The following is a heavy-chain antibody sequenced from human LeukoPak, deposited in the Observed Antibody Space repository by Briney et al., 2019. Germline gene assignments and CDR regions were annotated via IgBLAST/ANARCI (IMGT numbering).Heavy chain of an antibody. CDR2: INPNSGGT. V-gene: IGHV1-2*02. CDR3: ARVGYSSSDY. D-gene: IGHD6-6*01. CDR1: GYTFTSYD. J-gene: IGHJ4*02. Sequence: WGSVKVSCKASGYTFTSYDINWVRPATGQGLEWMGWINPNSGGTNYAQKFQGRVTMTRDTSISTAYMELSRLRSDDTAVYYCARVGYSSSDYWGQGTLVTVSS.